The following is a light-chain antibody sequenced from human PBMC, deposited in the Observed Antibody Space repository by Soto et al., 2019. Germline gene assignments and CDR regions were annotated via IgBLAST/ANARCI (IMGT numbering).Light chain of an antibody. Sequence: AIQMTQSPSSLSASVGDRVTITCRASQAIGNDLGWYQQIPGKAPKLLIYAASRLHSGGPSNFSGSGSGSDFTLTIRSLQPEDFATYYCLQNYRYPWTFGQGTKVELK. CDR1: QAIGND. V-gene: IGKV1-6*01. CDR3: LQNYRYPWT. CDR2: AAS. J-gene: IGKJ1*01.